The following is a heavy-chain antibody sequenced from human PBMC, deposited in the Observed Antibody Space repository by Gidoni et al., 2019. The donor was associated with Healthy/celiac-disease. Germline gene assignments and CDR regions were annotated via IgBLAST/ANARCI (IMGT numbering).Heavy chain of an antibody. CDR1: GYTLTELS. Sequence: QVQLVQSGAEVKKPGASVKVSCKVSGYTLTELSMHWVRQAPGKGLEWMGGFDPEDGETIYAQKFQGRVTMTEDTSTDTAYMELSSLRSEDTAVYYCATAPMITFGGADAFDIWGQGTMVTVSS. CDR2: FDPEDGET. D-gene: IGHD3-16*01. V-gene: IGHV1-24*01. J-gene: IGHJ3*02. CDR3: ATAPMITFGGADAFDI.